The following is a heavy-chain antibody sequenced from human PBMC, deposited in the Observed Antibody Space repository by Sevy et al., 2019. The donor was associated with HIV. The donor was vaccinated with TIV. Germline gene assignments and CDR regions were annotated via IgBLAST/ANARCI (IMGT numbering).Heavy chain of an antibody. Sequence: SETLSLTCTVSDDSISGYYWSWIRQPPGKGLEWIGYIYYSGRTNYNPSLKSRATISADMSTNHFSLKLSSVTAADTAVYCCARTTPYYYYGMDVWGQGTTVTVSS. J-gene: IGHJ6*02. V-gene: IGHV4-59*01. CDR2: IYYSGRT. CDR1: DDSISGYY. D-gene: IGHD4-17*01. CDR3: ARTTPYYYYGMDV.